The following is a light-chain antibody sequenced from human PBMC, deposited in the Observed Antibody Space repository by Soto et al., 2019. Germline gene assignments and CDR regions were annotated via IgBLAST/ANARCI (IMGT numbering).Light chain of an antibody. V-gene: IGLV2-14*01. CDR3: SSYTTSSPYV. CDR1: SSDVGGYNY. Sequence: SLLTQPAPLPGSPGQSITLSCPGTSSDVGGYNYVSLYQQDPGKSPQTMVYCCSNRPPGGSNRLSGSQVGHPAPLALSWPQAENGDNYYCSSYTTSSPYVFGTGTKVTAL. CDR2: CCS. J-gene: IGLJ1*01.